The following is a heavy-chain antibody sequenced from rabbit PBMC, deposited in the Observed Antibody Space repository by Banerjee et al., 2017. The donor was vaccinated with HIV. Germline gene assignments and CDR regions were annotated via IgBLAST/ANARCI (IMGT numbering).Heavy chain of an antibody. V-gene: IGHV1S45*01. J-gene: IGHJ4*01. D-gene: IGHD2-1*01. CDR3: VKDTPGVMGRKRNL. CDR1: GLDFSSSYW. Sequence: ESGVERVRADAGVTLTITNSGLDFSSSYWICWVRQAPGKGLEWIACIYAGKGSADYASWVKGRFTISKSKWTTVSEQTMCLESARVASQSDVKDTPGVMGRKRNLWGQGTLVTVS. CDR2: IYAGKGSA.